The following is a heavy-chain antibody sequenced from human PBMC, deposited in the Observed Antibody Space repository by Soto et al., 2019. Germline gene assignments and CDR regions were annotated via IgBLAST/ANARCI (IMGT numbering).Heavy chain of an antibody. V-gene: IGHV4-31*03. D-gene: IGHD6-13*01. Sequence: SETLSLTCTVSGGSISSGGYYWSWIRQHPGKGLEWIGYIYYSGSTYYNPSLKSRVTISVDTSKNQFSLKLSSVTAADTAVYYCARGISAGTVPLDYWGQGTLVTVSS. CDR3: ARGISAGTVPLDY. CDR1: GGSISSGGYY. J-gene: IGHJ4*02. CDR2: IYYSGST.